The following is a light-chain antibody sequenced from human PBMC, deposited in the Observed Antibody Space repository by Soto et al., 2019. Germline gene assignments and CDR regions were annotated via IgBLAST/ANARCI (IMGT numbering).Light chain of an antibody. J-gene: IGLJ1*01. Sequence: QSVLTQPRSVSGSPGQSVTISCTGTSSDVGGYNYVSWYQHHTGKAPKLMIYDVDKRPSGVPGRFSGSKSGNTASLTISGLQAEDEADYYCCSNAGSYPFVFGTGTKATVL. V-gene: IGLV2-11*01. CDR3: CSNAGSYPFV. CDR2: DVD. CDR1: SSDVGGYNY.